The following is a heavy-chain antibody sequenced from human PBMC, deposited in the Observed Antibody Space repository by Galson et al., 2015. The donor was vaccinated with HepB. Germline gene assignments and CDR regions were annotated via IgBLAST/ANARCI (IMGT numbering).Heavy chain of an antibody. CDR3: ARGGSGSYHPDY. Sequence: SVKVSCKASGGTFSSYTISWVRQAPGQGLEWMGRIIPILGIANYAQKFQGRVTITADKSTSTAYMELSSLRSEDTAVYYCARGGSGSYHPDYWGQGTLVTVSS. CDR1: GGTFSSYT. D-gene: IGHD3-10*01. J-gene: IGHJ4*02. V-gene: IGHV1-69*02. CDR2: IIPILGIA.